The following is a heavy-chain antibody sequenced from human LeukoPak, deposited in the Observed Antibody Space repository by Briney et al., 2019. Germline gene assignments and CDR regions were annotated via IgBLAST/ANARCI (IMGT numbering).Heavy chain of an antibody. CDR3: ARTTEGYAGGPGYSYYYYMDV. D-gene: IGHD5-12*01. CDR2: IHYSGST. CDR1: GGSISSYY. Sequence: SETLSLTCIVSGGSISSYYWSWIRQPPGTGLEWIGYIHYSGSTHYNPSLKSRVTISVDTSKNQVSLKLRSVTAADTAVYYCARTTEGYAGGPGYSYYYYMDVWGKGTTVTISS. V-gene: IGHV4-59*01. J-gene: IGHJ6*03.